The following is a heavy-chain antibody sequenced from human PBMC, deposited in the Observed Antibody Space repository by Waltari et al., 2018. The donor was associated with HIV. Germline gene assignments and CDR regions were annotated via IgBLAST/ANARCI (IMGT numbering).Heavy chain of an antibody. V-gene: IGHV4-39*01. J-gene: IGHJ1*01. Sequence: QVQLQESGPGFVKPSETLSLICNVSGGSIASSASFWGWVPQSPALTLGWVGSALYTRRPDLFTGQFFAKSSLKSRVALSVDTSKNQVSLRLTSVTAADTGLYYCVRHAAEFRPDFGWILAGVFEPWGLGTQVIVS. D-gene: IGHD6-19*01. CDR2: ALYTRRPDLFTGQF. CDR1: GGSIASSASF. CDR3: VRHAAEFRPDFGWILAGVFEP.